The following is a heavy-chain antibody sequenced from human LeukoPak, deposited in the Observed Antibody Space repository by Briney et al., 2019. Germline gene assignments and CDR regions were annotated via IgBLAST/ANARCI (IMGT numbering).Heavy chain of an antibody. Sequence: PGGSLRLSCAASGFTFSNYRMSWIRQPPGKGLEWIGEINHSGSTDYNPSLKSRVTISVDTSKNQFSLKLNSVTAADTAVYYCARGQLRLSNWGQGSLVIVSS. CDR1: GFTFSNYR. J-gene: IGHJ4*02. CDR3: ARGQLRLSN. D-gene: IGHD6-25*01. V-gene: IGHV4-34*01. CDR2: INHSGST.